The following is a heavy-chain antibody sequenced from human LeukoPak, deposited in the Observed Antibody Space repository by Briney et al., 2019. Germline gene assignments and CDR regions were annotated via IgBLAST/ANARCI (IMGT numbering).Heavy chain of an antibody. D-gene: IGHD3-16*01. CDR3: ARDGGTGYYYMDV. Sequence: ASVKVSCKASGYTFTSYYMHWARQAPGQGLEWMGIINPSGGSTSYAQKFQGRVTMTRDMSTSTVYMELSSLRSEDTAVYYCARDGGTGYYYMDVWGKGTTVTVSS. J-gene: IGHJ6*03. V-gene: IGHV1-46*01. CDR2: INPSGGST. CDR1: GYTFTSYY.